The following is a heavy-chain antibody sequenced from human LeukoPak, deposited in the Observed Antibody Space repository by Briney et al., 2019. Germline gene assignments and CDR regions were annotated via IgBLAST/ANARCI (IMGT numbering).Heavy chain of an antibody. V-gene: IGHV3-23*01. Sequence: GGSLRLSCAASGFNFKYYAMTWVRQAPGKGLEWVSSISGSGDYTYYADSVKGRFNISRDNSKNTLYLQMNSLSADDTAVYYCAKGFSTTGYYQFDYWGRGTLVTVSS. J-gene: IGHJ4*02. CDR1: GFNFKYYA. D-gene: IGHD3-9*01. CDR3: AKGFSTTGYYQFDY. CDR2: ISGSGDYT.